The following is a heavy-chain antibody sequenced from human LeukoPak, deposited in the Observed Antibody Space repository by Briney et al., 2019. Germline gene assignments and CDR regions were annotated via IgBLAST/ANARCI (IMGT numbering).Heavy chain of an antibody. Sequence: SETLSLTCAVYGGSFSGYYWSWIRQPPGKGLEWIGEINHSGSTNYNPSLKSRVTISVDTSKNQFSLKLSSVTAADTAVYYCARDQYGDYVLNWFDPWGQGTLVTVSS. CDR1: GGSFSGYY. CDR3: ARDQYGDYVLNWFDP. J-gene: IGHJ5*02. CDR2: INHSGST. V-gene: IGHV4-34*01. D-gene: IGHD4-17*01.